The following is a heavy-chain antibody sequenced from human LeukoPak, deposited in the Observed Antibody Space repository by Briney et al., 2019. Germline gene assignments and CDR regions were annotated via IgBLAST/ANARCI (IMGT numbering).Heavy chain of an antibody. CDR1: GFTFSSYS. V-gene: IGHV3-48*01. CDR3: ARAYYYDFFN. J-gene: IGHJ4*02. D-gene: IGHD3-22*01. CDR2: ISSSSSTI. Sequence: PGGSLRLSCAASGFTFSSYSMNWVRQAPGKGLEWVSYISSSSSTIYYADSVKGRFTISRDNARNSLYLQMNSLRAEDTAVYYCARAYYYDFFNWGQGTLVTVSS.